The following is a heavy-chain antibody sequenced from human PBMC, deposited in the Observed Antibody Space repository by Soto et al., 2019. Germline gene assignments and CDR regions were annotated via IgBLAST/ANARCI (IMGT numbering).Heavy chain of an antibody. CDR2: ISSSSNYI. CDR1: GFTFSSYS. V-gene: IGHV3-21*04. D-gene: IGHD5-12*01. Sequence: PGGSLRLSCAASGFTFSSYSMNWVRQAPGKGLEWVSSISSSSNYIYYADSVKGRFTISRDNSKNTLYLQMNSLRAEDTAVYYCAKDRYSAAPTGYWGQGTLVTVSS. CDR3: AKDRYSAAPTGY. J-gene: IGHJ4*02.